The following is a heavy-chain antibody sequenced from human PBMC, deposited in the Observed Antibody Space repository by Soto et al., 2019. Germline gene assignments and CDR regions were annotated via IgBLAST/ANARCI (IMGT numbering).Heavy chain of an antibody. CDR1: GFSLSDLY. J-gene: IGHJ4*02. D-gene: IGHD3-10*01. Sequence: EVQLVESGGDLVQPGGSLRLSCAASGFSLSDLYIDWVRQAPGKGLEWVGRTKDKADSYTTEYAASMKGIFTISRDESRNSLALQMSSLNTEHTAVYYCASIRGVFGYWGQGTLVTVSS. V-gene: IGHV3-72*01. CDR3: ASIRGVFGY. CDR2: TKDKADSYTT.